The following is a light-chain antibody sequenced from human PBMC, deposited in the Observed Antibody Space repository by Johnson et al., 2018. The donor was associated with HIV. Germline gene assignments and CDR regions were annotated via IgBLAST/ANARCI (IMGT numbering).Light chain of an antibody. CDR2: RNN. CDR3: AAWDDSLNGSYV. V-gene: IGLV1-44*01. J-gene: IGLJ1*01. CDR1: SSNIGSNT. Sequence: HSVLTQPPSASGPPGQRVTISCSGSSSNIGSNTVNWYQQLPGTAPKLLIYRNNQRPSGVPYRFSGSKSGTSASLAISGLQAEAEADYYCAAWDDSLNGSYVFGTGTKVTVL.